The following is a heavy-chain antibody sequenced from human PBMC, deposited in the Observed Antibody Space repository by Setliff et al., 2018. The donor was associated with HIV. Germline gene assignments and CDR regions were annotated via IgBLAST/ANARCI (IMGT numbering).Heavy chain of an antibody. CDR2: INPNSGGT. J-gene: IGHJ4*02. CDR3: GRSETRDSRGLYY. CDR1: GYTFTGYY. D-gene: IGHD3-22*01. V-gene: IGHV1-2*06. Sequence: ASVKVSCKASGYTFTGYYMHWVRQAPGQGLEWMGRINPNSGGTNYAQKFQGRVTMTRDTSTSTAYMELRSLRSDDTAVYYCGRSETRDSRGLYYWGQGTLVTVSS.